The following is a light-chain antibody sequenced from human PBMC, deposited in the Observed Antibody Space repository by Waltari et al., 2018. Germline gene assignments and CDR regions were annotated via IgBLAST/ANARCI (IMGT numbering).Light chain of an antibody. V-gene: IGKV3-20*01. Sequence: EIVLTQSPGTLSLSPGERATLCCRASQSISRYLAWYQQKPGQAPRLLIYAASSRATGIPDRFSGSGSGTDFSLTISRLEPEDFAVYYCQNHERLPAMFGQATKVEIK. CDR1: QSISRY. J-gene: IGKJ1*01. CDR3: QNHERLPAM. CDR2: AAS.